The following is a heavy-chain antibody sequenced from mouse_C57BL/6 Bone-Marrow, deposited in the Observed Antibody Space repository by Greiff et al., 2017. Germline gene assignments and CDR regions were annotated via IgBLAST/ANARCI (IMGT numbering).Heavy chain of an antibody. CDR3: ARTGSSPGFAY. J-gene: IGHJ3*01. CDR2: IDPADGDT. V-gene: IGHV14-2*01. Sequence: VQLQQSGAELVKPGASVKLSCTASGFNINDYYMHWVKQRTEQGLEWIGRIDPADGDTKYAPKFQGKATITADSSSNTAYLQLSSLTSEDTAVYYGARTGSSPGFAYWGQGTLVTVS. CDR1: GFNINDYY. D-gene: IGHD1-1*01.